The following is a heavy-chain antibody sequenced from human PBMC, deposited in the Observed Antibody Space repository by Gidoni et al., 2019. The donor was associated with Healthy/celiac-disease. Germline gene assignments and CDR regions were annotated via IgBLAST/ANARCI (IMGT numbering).Heavy chain of an antibody. CDR3: ARVATIKYWGMDV. CDR2: INSDGSST. CDR1: GFTFSSYW. V-gene: IGHV3-74*01. Sequence: EVQLVESGGGLVQPGGSLRLSWAASGFTFSSYWMHWVRQAPGKGLVGVSRINSDGSSTSYADSVKGRFTISRDNAKNTLYLQMNSLRAEDTAVYYCARVATIKYWGMDVWGQGTTVTVSS. D-gene: IGHD5-12*01. J-gene: IGHJ6*02.